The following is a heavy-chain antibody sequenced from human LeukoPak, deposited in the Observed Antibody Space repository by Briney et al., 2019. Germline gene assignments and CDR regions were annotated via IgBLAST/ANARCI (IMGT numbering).Heavy chain of an antibody. CDR2: VDPEDGET. J-gene: IGHJ4*02. Sequence: ATVKISCKVSGYTFTDYYMHWVQQAPGKGLEWMGLVDPEDGETIYAEKFQGRVTITADTSTDTAYMELSRLRSDDTAVYYCAREPRIAAVEWGQGTLVTVSS. CDR1: GYTFTDYY. V-gene: IGHV1-69-2*01. CDR3: AREPRIAAVE. D-gene: IGHD6-13*01.